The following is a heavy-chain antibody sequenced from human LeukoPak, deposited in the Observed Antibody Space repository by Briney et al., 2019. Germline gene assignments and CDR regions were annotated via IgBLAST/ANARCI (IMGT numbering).Heavy chain of an antibody. Sequence: GASVKVSRKASGYTFTSYGVSWVRQAPGQGLEWMGWISAYNGNTNYAQKLQGRVTMTTDTSTSTAYMELRSLRSDDTAVYYCARNLPTRIAAAGIMSAFDIWGQGTMVTVSS. V-gene: IGHV1-18*01. CDR3: ARNLPTRIAAAGIMSAFDI. J-gene: IGHJ3*02. CDR1: GYTFTSYG. D-gene: IGHD6-13*01. CDR2: ISAYNGNT.